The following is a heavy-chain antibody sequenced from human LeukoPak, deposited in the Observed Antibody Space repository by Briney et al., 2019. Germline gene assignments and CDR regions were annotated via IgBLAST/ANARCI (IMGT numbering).Heavy chain of an antibody. CDR2: ISLYNGNT. D-gene: IGHD3-22*01. Sequence: ASEKVSCKASGYTFPTYGLTWVRQAPGQGLEWMGWISLYNGNTNYAQKLQGRVTMTKDTSTSTAYMERRSLRSDDTAVYYCARARHYDSSGHVSGMDYWGQGTLVT. CDR1: GYTFPTYG. CDR3: ARARHYDSSGHVSGMDY. J-gene: IGHJ4*02. V-gene: IGHV1-18*01.